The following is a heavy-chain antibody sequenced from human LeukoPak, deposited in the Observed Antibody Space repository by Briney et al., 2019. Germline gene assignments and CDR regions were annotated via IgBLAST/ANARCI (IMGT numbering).Heavy chain of an antibody. D-gene: IGHD3-10*01. Sequence: PGGSLRLSCAASGFTFSSYWMSWVRQAPGKGLEWVANIKQDGSEEYYVDSVKGRFTISRDNAKNSLYLQMNSLRAEDTAVYYCARDSAAYGFGESYDYWGQGTLVTVSS. CDR1: GFTFSSYW. CDR3: ARDSAAYGFGESYDY. J-gene: IGHJ4*02. V-gene: IGHV3-7*01. CDR2: IKQDGSEE.